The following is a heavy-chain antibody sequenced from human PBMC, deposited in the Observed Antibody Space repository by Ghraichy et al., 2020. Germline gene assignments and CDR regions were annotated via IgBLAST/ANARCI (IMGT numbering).Heavy chain of an antibody. J-gene: IGHJ4*02. CDR2: IYYSGST. CDR3: ARHGYSYGFEY. D-gene: IGHD5-18*01. V-gene: IGHV4-59*08. CDR1: GGSISSYY. Sequence: SETLSLTCTVSGGSISSYYWSWIRQPPGKGLEWIGYIYYSGSTNYNPSLKSRVTISVDTSKNQFSLKLSSVTAADTAVYYCARHGYSYGFEYWGQGTLVTVSS.